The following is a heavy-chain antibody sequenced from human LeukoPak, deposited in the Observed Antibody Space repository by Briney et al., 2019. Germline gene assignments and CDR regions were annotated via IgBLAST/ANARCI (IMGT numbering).Heavy chain of an antibody. Sequence: GSLRLSCTASGFTFGDYAMSWVRQAPGKGLEWVGFIRSKAYGGTTEYAASVKGRFTISRDDSKSIAYLQMNSLKTEDTAVYYCRIAAAEVYYYYGMDVWGQGTTVTVSS. CDR3: RIAAAEVYYYYGMDV. CDR2: IRSKAYGGTT. V-gene: IGHV3-49*04. CDR1: GFTFGDYA. J-gene: IGHJ6*02. D-gene: IGHD6-13*01.